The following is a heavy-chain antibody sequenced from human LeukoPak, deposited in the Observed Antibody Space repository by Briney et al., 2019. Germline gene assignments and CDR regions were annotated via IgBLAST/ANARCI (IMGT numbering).Heavy chain of an antibody. V-gene: IGHV3-15*01. CDR1: GFTFSNAW. D-gene: IGHD3-22*01. CDR2: IKSKTDGGTT. J-gene: IGHJ4*02. CDR3: TTVDDYDSSGYYVY. Sequence: GGSLRLSCAASGFTFSNAWMIWVRQAPGKGLEWVGRIKSKTDGGTTDYAAPVKGRFTISRDDSKNTLYLQMDSLKTEDTAVYYCTTVDDYDSSGYYVYWGQGTLVTVSS.